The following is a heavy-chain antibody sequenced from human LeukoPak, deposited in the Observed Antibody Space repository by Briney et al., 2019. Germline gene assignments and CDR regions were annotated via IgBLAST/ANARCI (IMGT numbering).Heavy chain of an antibody. CDR3: ARSSPYFWSGYNDY. J-gene: IGHJ4*02. CDR2: INPNSGGT. V-gene: IGHV1-2*02. Sequence: ASVKVSCKASGYTFTGYYMHWVRQAPGQGLEWMGWINPNSGGTNYAQKFQGRVTMTRDTSISTAYMELSRLRSDDTAVYYCARSSPYFWSGYNDYWGQGTLVTVSS. D-gene: IGHD3-3*01. CDR1: GYTFTGYY.